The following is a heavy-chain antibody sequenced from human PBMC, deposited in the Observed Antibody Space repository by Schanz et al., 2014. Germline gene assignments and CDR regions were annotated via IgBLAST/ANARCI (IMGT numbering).Heavy chain of an antibody. D-gene: IGHD3-10*01. Sequence: EVQLVESGGGLVKPGGSLRLSCAASGFTFSSYSMNWVRQAPGKGLEWVSAISGSGGSTYYADSVKGRFTISRDNSKNTLYLQMNSLRAEDTAVYYCRLWFGELYYGMDVWGQGTTVTVSS. CDR2: ISGSGGST. CDR1: GFTFSSYS. CDR3: RLWFGELYYGMDV. J-gene: IGHJ6*02. V-gene: IGHV3-23*04.